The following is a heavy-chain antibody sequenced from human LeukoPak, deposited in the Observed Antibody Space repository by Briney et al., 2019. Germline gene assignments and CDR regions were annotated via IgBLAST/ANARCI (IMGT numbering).Heavy chain of an antibody. V-gene: IGHV4-34*01. CDR1: GGSFSGYY. CDR2: INHSGST. D-gene: IGHD4-17*01. CDR3: ARRGLRHDAFDI. Sequence: TSETLSLTCAVYGGSFSGYYWSWIRQPPGKGLEWIGEINHSGSTNYNPSLKSRVTISVDTSKNQFSLKLSSVTAEDTAVYYCARRGLRHDAFDIWGQGTMVTVSS. J-gene: IGHJ3*02.